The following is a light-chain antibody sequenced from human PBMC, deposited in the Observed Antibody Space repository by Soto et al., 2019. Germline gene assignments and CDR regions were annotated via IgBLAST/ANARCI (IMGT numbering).Light chain of an antibody. CDR2: AAS. CDR3: QQSYGTPLT. Sequence: DMEMTQSPSSLSASVGDRVTITCRASQSISNYLNWYQHKPGKVPKLLIYAASSLQSGFPTRFSGSGSGTHFTLTINSLQPEDFATYYCQQSYGTPLTFGGGTKIEIK. V-gene: IGKV1-39*01. J-gene: IGKJ4*01. CDR1: QSISNY.